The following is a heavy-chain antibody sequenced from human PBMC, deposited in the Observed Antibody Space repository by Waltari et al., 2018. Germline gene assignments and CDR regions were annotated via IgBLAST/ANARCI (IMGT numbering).Heavy chain of an antibody. J-gene: IGHJ4*02. Sequence: QVVLVQSGAEVKKPGASVKVSCKASGYIFINYYLHWVRQAPGQGPEWMGWVNPDTGNANYAHKFWGRVTMTWDTSSNTAFMDLSDLKSDDTAVYYCVRDRTTVAARPGDYWGQGTLVTVSS. V-gene: IGHV1-2*07. CDR2: VNPDTGNA. CDR1: GYIFINYY. D-gene: IGHD6-6*01. CDR3: VRDRTTVAARPGDY.